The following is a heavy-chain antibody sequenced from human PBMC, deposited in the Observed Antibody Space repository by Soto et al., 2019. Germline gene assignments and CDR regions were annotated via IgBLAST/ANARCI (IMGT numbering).Heavy chain of an antibody. J-gene: IGHJ6*02. CDR3: ARGTIAAAGTRNYYYYGMDV. Sequence: QVQLVQSGAEVKKPGSSVKVSCKASGGTFSSYAISWVRQAPGQGLEWMGGIIPIFGTANYAQKFQGRVTITADDSTSTAYMELSSLRSEDTAVYYCARGTIAAAGTRNYYYYGMDVWGQGTTVTVSS. V-gene: IGHV1-69*12. CDR2: IIPIFGTA. D-gene: IGHD6-13*01. CDR1: GGTFSSYA.